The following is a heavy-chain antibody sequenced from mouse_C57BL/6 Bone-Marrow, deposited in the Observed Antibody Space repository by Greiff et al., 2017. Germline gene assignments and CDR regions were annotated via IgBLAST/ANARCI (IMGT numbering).Heavy chain of an antibody. CDR1: GFTFSSYG. Sequence: EVMLVESGGDLVKPGGSLKLSCAASGFTFSSYGMSWVRQTPDKRLEWVATISSGGRYTYYPDRVKGRFTISRDNAKNTLYLHMSSLKSEDTAMYYCARHYYGPYWYFDVWGTGTTVTVSS. V-gene: IGHV5-6*01. D-gene: IGHD1-1*01. CDR3: ARHYYGPYWYFDV. CDR2: ISSGGRYT. J-gene: IGHJ1*03.